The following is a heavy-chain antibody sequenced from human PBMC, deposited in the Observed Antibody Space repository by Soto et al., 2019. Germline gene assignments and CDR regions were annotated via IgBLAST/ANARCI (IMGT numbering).Heavy chain of an antibody. CDR1: GFTFSSYW. J-gene: IGHJ6*02. CDR3: ARGVRNYYGVDV. V-gene: IGHV3-74*01. Sequence: EVQLVESGGGLVQPGGSLRLSCAASGFTFSSYWMHWVRQAPGKGLVWVSRINTDGSTTNYADSVKGRFTISRDNDKNTVHLQMNSLRAEDAAVYYCARGVRNYYGVDVWGQGTTVTVSS. CDR2: INTDGSTT. D-gene: IGHD2-21*01.